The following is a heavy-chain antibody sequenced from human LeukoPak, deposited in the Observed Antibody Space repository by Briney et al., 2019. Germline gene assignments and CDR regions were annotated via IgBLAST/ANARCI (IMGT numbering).Heavy chain of an antibody. V-gene: IGHV3-30*02. CDR2: IRYDGSNK. CDR3: AKGHTGGAFDI. D-gene: IGHD3-16*01. J-gene: IGHJ3*02. CDR1: GFTFSSXX. Sequence: GGSLRLSCAASGFTFSSXXXXXXXXXXXXXXXXXAFIRYDGSNKYYADSVKGRFTISRDNSKNTLYLQMNSLRAEDTAVYYCAKGHTGGAFDIWGQGTMVTVSS.